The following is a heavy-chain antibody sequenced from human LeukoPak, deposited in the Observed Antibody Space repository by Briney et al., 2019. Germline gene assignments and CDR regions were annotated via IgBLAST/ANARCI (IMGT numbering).Heavy chain of an antibody. J-gene: IGHJ4*02. CDR1: ESTFSIYW. CDR2: INQDGGDK. Sequence: GGSLRLSCAASESTFSIYWMTWVRQAPGKGLEWVANINQDGGDKYYVDSVKGRFTISRDNAKKSLYLQMNSLRVEDTAVYYCAQSRGVGYWGQGTLVTVSS. CDR3: AQSRGVGY. D-gene: IGHD1-26*01. V-gene: IGHV3-7*01.